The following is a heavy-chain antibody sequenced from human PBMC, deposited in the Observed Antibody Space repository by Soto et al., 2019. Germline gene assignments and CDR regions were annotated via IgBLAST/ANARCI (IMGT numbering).Heavy chain of an antibody. CDR2: ISRTAGAA. Sequence: EVQLLESGGGLVQPGGSLRLSCAASGFNFSNFAMFWVRQAPGKGLEWVSSISRTAGAAHYADSVNARFTISRDTSKDPLFMQMDSLRAGDTSVYYCAKAYDYILRSDPRDLDYWGHGALVTVSS. CDR3: AKAYDYILRSDPRDLDY. CDR1: GFNFSNFA. V-gene: IGHV3-23*01. D-gene: IGHD3-16*01. J-gene: IGHJ4*01.